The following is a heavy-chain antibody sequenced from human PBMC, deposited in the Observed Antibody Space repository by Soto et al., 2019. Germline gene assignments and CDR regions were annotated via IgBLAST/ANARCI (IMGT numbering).Heavy chain of an antibody. V-gene: IGHV3-23*01. CDR2: ISGSGGST. D-gene: IGHD4-17*01. CDR1: GFTFSSYA. Sequence: EVQLLESGGGLVQPGGSLRLSCAASGFTFSSYAMSWVRQAPGKGLEWVSAISGSGGSTYYADSVKGRFTISRDNSKNPLYLQMNSLRAEDTAVYYCAKDLGASVTPGPGARRYYGMDVWGQGTTVTVSS. J-gene: IGHJ6*02. CDR3: AKDLGASVTPGPGARRYYGMDV.